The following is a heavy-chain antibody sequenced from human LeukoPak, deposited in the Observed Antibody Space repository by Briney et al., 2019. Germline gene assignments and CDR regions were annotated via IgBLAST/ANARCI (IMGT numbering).Heavy chain of an antibody. CDR1: GFTFSNYW. D-gene: IGHD3-10*01. Sequence: GGSLRLSCEGSGFTFSNYWMSWVRQAPGKGLEWVSAISGSGGSTYYADSVKGRFTISRDNSKNTLYLQMNSLRAEDTAVYYCAKGPLYYYGSGSYLDYWGQGTLVTVSS. J-gene: IGHJ4*02. CDR2: ISGSGGST. V-gene: IGHV3-23*01. CDR3: AKGPLYYYGSGSYLDY.